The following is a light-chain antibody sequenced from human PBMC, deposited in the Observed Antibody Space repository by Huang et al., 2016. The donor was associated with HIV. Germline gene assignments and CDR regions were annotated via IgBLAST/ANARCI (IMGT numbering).Light chain of an antibody. J-gene: IGKJ1*01. CDR2: AAS. CDR1: HDISTF. Sequence: IEMTQSPPSLSASIGDRVTLTCRASHDISTFLAWYQQKPGKPPKILIYAASILHSGVPSRFSGSGSGTDFTLTINSLQPEDVGNYYCQKYDSAPRTFGQGTRVEVK. V-gene: IGKV1-27*01. CDR3: QKYDSAPRT.